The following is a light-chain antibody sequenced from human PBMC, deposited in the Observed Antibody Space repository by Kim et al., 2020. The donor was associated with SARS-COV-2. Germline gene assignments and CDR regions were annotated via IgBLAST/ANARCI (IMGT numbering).Light chain of an antibody. CDR3: QQYGRSPIT. CDR2: GAS. V-gene: IGKV3-20*01. CDR1: QSVSNNY. J-gene: IGKJ5*01. Sequence: SPRERATLPFRASQSVSNNYLVWYQQKPGQAPRLLIHGASSRASGITDRFSGSESGTDFTLTINRLESEDFAVYYCQQYGRSPITFGQGTRLEIK.